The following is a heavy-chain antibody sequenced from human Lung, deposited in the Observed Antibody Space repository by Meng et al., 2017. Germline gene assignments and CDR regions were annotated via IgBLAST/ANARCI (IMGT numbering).Heavy chain of an antibody. CDR2: INPNSGGA. Sequence: QAQLVKSGAEGKKPGASVKVSCKASGYTFIDYYMHWVRQAPGQGLEWMGRINPNSGGADYAQKFQGRVTMTRDKSISTAYMELTRLRSDDTAVYYCAREQQWLVQDFDSWGQGTLVTVSS. V-gene: IGHV1-2*06. J-gene: IGHJ4*02. CDR1: GYTFIDYY. D-gene: IGHD6-19*01. CDR3: AREQQWLVQDFDS.